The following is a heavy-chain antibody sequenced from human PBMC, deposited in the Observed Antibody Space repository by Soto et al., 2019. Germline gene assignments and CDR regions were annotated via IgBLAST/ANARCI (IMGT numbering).Heavy chain of an antibody. CDR2: IYYSGST. V-gene: IGHV4-59*01. J-gene: IGHJ5*02. Sequence: SETLSLTCTVSGGSISSYYWSWIRQPPGKGLEWIGYIYYSGSTNYNPSLKSRVTISVDTSKNQFSLKLSSVTAADTAVYYCARAGVRNTNGVCYDPWGQGTLVT. CDR3: ARAGVRNTNGVCYDP. D-gene: IGHD2-8*01. CDR1: GGSISSYY.